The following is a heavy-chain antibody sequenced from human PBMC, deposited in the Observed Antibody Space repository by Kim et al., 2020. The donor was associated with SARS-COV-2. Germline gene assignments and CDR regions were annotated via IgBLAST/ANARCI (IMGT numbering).Heavy chain of an antibody. V-gene: IGHV4-39*01. CDR1: GGSINSNSYY. CDR2: LYYSGRT. CDR3: AMPPGYGGNSSAYFYY. D-gene: IGHD4-17*01. J-gene: IGHJ6*03. Sequence: SETLSLTCTVSGGSINSNSYYWGWIRQPPGKGLEWIGSLYYSGRTYYNSSLKSRVAISGDTSKNQFSLNLSSVTAADTAVYYCAMPPGYGGNSSAYFYY.